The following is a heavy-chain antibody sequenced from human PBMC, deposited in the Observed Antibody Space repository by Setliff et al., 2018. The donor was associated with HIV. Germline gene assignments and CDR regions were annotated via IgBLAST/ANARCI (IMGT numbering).Heavy chain of an antibody. CDR1: GGTFSSYA. Sequence: ASVKVSCKASGGTFSSYAISWVRQAPGQGLEWMGGIIPIFGTANYAQKFQGRVTITTDESTSTAYMELSSLRSEDTAVYYCARNGQLWSSDAFDIWGQGTMVTVSS. CDR3: ARNGQLWSSDAFDI. J-gene: IGHJ3*02. CDR2: IIPIFGTA. V-gene: IGHV1-69*05. D-gene: IGHD5-18*01.